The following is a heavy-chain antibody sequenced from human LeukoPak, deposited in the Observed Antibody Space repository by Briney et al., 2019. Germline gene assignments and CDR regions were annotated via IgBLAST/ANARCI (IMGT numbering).Heavy chain of an antibody. D-gene: IGHD3-10*01. CDR2: IYSGGST. V-gene: IGHV3-66*01. CDR1: GFTVSSNY. J-gene: IGHJ4*02. CDR3: ARDNNYGSGSYYGGDY. Sequence: PGGSLRLSCAASGFTVSSNYMSWVRQAPGKGLEWVSVIYSGGSTYYADSVKGRFTISRDNSKNTLYLQMNSLRAEDTAVYYCARDNNYGSGSYYGGDYWGQGTLVTVSS.